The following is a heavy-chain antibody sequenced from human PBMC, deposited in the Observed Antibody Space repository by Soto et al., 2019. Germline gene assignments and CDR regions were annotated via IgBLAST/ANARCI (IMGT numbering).Heavy chain of an antibody. V-gene: IGHV4-59*08. D-gene: IGHD5-12*01. CDR1: GGSFSGYY. CDR2: IYYSGST. J-gene: IGHJ4*02. Sequence: SETLSLTCAVYGGSFSGYYWSWIRQPPGKGLEWIGYIYYSGSTNYYPSLKSRVTISVDTSKNQFSLKLSSVTAADTAVYYCARRYSGYGDYWGQGTLVTVSS. CDR3: ARRYSGYGDY.